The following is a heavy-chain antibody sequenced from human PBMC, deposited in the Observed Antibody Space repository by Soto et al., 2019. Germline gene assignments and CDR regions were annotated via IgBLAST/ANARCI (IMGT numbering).Heavy chain of an antibody. J-gene: IGHJ6*02. CDR3: ARRVPLDGMDV. CDR2: IYHSGST. CDR1: GGTISSSSW. Sequence: ETLYLTCAVSGGTISSSSWWSWVRQPPGKGLEWIGEIYHSGSTNYNPSLTSRVTISVDKSKNQFSLKLSSVTAADTAVYCCARRVPLDGMDVWGQGTTVTVSS. V-gene: IGHV4-4*01.